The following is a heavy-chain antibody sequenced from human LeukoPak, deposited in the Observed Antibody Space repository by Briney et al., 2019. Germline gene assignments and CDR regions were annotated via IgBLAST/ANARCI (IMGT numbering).Heavy chain of an antibody. CDR2: ISASSSYI. CDR3: ARDEFLAAAGPGYYYYGMDV. Sequence: SGGSLRLSCAASGVTFSNDGMDWVRQAPGQGLEWVSSISASSSYIYYADSVKGRFTISRDNAKNSLYLQMNSLRAEDTAVYYCARDEFLAAAGPGYYYYGMDVWGQGTTVTVSS. D-gene: IGHD6-13*01. J-gene: IGHJ6*02. V-gene: IGHV3-21*01. CDR1: GVTFSNDG.